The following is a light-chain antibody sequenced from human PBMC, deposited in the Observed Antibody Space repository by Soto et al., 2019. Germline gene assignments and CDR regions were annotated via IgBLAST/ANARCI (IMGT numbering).Light chain of an antibody. V-gene: IGKV3-20*01. CDR1: QSVSSSY. CDR2: GAS. Sequence: EIVFTQSPATLSFSPGERATLSCRASQSVSSSYLAWYQQKPGQAPRLLIYGASSRATGIPDRFSGSGSGTDFTLTISRLEPEDFAVYYCQQYGSSPWTFGQGTKVDIK. CDR3: QQYGSSPWT. J-gene: IGKJ1*01.